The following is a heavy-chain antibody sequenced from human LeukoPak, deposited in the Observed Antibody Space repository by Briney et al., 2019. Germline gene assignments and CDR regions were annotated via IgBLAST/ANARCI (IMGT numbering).Heavy chain of an antibody. D-gene: IGHD3-9*01. CDR3: AKDSYYAILTGPTPFDY. J-gene: IGHJ4*02. CDR1: GFTFSSYA. CDR2: ISGSGGST. Sequence: PGGSLRLSCAASGFTFSSYAMSWVRQAPGKGLEWVSAISGSGGSTYYADSVKGRFTISRDNSKNTLYLQMNSLRAEDTAVYYCAKDSYYAILTGPTPFDYWGQGTLVTVSS. V-gene: IGHV3-23*01.